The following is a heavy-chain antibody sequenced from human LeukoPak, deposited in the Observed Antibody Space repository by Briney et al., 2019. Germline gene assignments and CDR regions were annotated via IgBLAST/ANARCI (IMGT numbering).Heavy chain of an antibody. Sequence: GASVKVSCKASGYTFTSYDINWVRQATGQGLEWMGWMNPNSGNTGYAQKFQGRVTMTRNTSISTAYMELSSLRSEDTAVYYCARIDQWELLGPSYYYMDVWGKGTTVTVSS. V-gene: IGHV1-8*01. J-gene: IGHJ6*03. CDR3: ARIDQWELLGPSYYYMDV. CDR1: GYTFTSYD. CDR2: MNPNSGNT. D-gene: IGHD1-26*01.